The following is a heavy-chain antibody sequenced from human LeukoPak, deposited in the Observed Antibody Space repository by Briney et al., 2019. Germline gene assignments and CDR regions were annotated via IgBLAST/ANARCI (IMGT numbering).Heavy chain of an antibody. J-gene: IGHJ4*02. Sequence: ASVKVSCKVFGYTLTELSMHWVRQAPGKGLEWMGGFDPEDGETIYAQKFQGRVTMTEDTSTDTAYMELSSLRSEDTAVYYCATGVTMIVVVQYFDYRGKGTLVTVSS. CDR1: GYTLTELS. CDR3: ATGVTMIVVVQYFDY. D-gene: IGHD3-22*01. CDR2: FDPEDGET. V-gene: IGHV1-24*01.